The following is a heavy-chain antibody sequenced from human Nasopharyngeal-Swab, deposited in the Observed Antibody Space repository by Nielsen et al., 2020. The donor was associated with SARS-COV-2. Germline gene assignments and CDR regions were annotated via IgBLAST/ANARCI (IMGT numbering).Heavy chain of an antibody. V-gene: IGHV4-39*01. J-gene: IGHJ6*03. Sequence: SGTLSLTCTVSGGSISSSSYYWGWIRQPPGKGLEWIGSIYYSGSTYYNPSLKSRVTISVDTSKNQFSLKLSSVTAADTAVYYCATYGYGSYYYYMDVWGKGTTVTVSS. CDR2: IYYSGST. D-gene: IGHD5-18*01. CDR3: ATYGYGSYYYYMDV. CDR1: GGSISSSSYY.